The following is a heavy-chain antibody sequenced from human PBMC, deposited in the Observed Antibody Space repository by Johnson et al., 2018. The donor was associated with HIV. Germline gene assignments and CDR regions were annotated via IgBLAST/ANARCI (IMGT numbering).Heavy chain of an antibody. Sequence: QVQLVESGGGVVQPGRSLRLSCAASGFTFSSYAMHWVRQAPGKGLEWVAVISYDGSNKYYADSVKGRFTISRDNSKNTLYLQVNSLRAEDTAVYYCARDGDPLDFWALDIWGQGTMVTVSS. CDR1: GFTFSSYA. V-gene: IGHV3-30-3*01. D-gene: IGHD3-3*01. CDR3: ARDGDPLDFWALDI. J-gene: IGHJ3*02. CDR2: ISYDGSNK.